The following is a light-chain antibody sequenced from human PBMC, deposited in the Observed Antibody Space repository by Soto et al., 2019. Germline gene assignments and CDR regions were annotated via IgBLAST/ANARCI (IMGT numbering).Light chain of an antibody. V-gene: IGLV2-23*01. CDR2: EGS. CDR3: CSYAGSGYV. CDR1: SSDVGSYNL. J-gene: IGLJ1*01. Sequence: QSVLTQPASVSGSPGQSITISCTGTSSDVGSYNLVSWYQQHPGKAPKLMIYEGSKRPSGVSNRFSGSKSGNTASLTISGLQAEDEAGYYCCSYAGSGYVFGTGTKVTVL.